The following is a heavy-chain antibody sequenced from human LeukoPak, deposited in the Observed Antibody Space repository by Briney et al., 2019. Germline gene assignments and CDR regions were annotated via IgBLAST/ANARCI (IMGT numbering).Heavy chain of an antibody. CDR2: IHHSGST. D-gene: IGHD1/OR15-1a*01. Sequence: TSETLSLTCIVSGYSISSGYYWGWIRPPPGKGLEWIGNIHHSGSTYYNPPLKSRLTISVDTSKNQFSLELTSVTAADTAVYYCARGTTASDLDGTAYWGQGTLVTVSS. V-gene: IGHV4-38-2*02. CDR3: ARGTTASDLDGTAY. CDR1: GYSISSGYY. J-gene: IGHJ4*02.